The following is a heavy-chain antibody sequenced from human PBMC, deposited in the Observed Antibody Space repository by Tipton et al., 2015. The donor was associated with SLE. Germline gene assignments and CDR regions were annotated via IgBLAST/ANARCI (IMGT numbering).Heavy chain of an antibody. CDR1: CGSISSYY. V-gene: IGHV4-59*12. J-gene: IGHJ2*01. CDR2: IYYSGST. D-gene: IGHD3-10*01. CDR3: ARDELVYFDL. Sequence: TLSLTFTVSCGSISSYYWSWIRQPPGKGLEWIGYIYYSGSTNYSPSLKSRVTISVDTSKNQFSLKLSSVTAADTAVYYCARDELVYFDLWGRGTLVTVSS.